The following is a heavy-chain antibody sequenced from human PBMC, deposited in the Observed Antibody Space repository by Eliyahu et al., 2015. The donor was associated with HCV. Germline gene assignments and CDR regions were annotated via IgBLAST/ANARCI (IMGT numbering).Heavy chain of an antibody. Sequence: EVQLVESGGGLFQPGGSLRLSCAASGFTFSSYWMHWVRQAPGKGLVWVSRISSDGTTTTYADSVRGRVSISRDNVKNTLYLQMNSLRAEDTALYYCARGNSGNNFGYWGQGTLVTVSS. V-gene: IGHV3-74*01. CDR3: ARGNSGNNFGY. J-gene: IGHJ4*02. CDR1: GFTFSSYW. CDR2: ISSDGTTT. D-gene: IGHD1-26*01.